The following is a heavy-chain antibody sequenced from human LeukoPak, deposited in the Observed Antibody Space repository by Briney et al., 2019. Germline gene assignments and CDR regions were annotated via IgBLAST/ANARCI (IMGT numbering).Heavy chain of an antibody. J-gene: IGHJ3*02. Sequence: NPSETLSLTCTVSSGSISTSNYYWGWVRQPPGKALEWIGNIFYSGSTYYSLSLKSRVTISLDTSRNQFSLKLNSVTAADTAVYYCARESSGTLRDAFDIWGQGTMVTVSS. V-gene: IGHV4-39*07. CDR3: ARESSGTLRDAFDI. CDR1: SGSISTSNYY. D-gene: IGHD1-26*01. CDR2: IFYSGST.